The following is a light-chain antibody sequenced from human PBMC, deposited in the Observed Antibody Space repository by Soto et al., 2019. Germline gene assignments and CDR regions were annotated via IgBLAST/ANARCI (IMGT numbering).Light chain of an antibody. CDR2: AAS. J-gene: IGKJ1*01. CDR3: QQHNGYSERM. Sequence: IELTQSPSSLSASVGDRVTITCRASQGISSYLAWYQQKPGKAPKLLIYAASTLQSGVPSRFSGSGSGTEFTLTISSLQPDDFATYYCQQHNGYSERMFGQGTKVDIK. V-gene: IGKV1-9*01. CDR1: QGISSY.